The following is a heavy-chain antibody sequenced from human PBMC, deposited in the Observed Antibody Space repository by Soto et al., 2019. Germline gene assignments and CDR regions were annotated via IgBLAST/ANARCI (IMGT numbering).Heavy chain of an antibody. CDR2: IETEANSNAT. J-gene: IGHJ4*02. D-gene: IGHD3-9*01. CDR1: GFTFSGSS. CDR3: TRSPGADI. V-gene: IGHV3-73*01. Sequence: GGSLRLSCAASGFTFSGSSMHWVRQASGRGLEWVGSIETEANSNATLYGESVKGRFIISRDDSKNTAYLQMNSLKTEDTAVYYCTRSPGADIWGQGTLVTVSS.